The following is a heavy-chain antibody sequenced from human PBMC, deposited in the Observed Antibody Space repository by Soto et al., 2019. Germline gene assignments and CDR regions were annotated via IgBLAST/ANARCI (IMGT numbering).Heavy chain of an antibody. D-gene: IGHD1-26*01. V-gene: IGHV3-21*01. J-gene: IGHJ6*02. CDR1: GFTFSSYS. CDR3: ARSGSKGATSYYYYGMDV. Sequence: GGSLRLSCAASGFTFSSYSMNWVRQAPGKGLEWVSSISSSSSYIYYADSVKGRFTISRDNAKNSLYLQMNSLRAEDTAVYYCARSGSKGATSYYYYGMDVWGQGTTVTVSS. CDR2: ISSSSSYI.